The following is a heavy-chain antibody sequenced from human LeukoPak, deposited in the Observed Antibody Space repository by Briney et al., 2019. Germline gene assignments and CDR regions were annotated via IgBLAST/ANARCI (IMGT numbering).Heavy chain of an antibody. V-gene: IGHV3-7*01. J-gene: IGHJ4*02. D-gene: IGHD3-22*01. CDR1: GFTFSSYW. Sequence: GGSLRLSCAASGFTFSSYWMSWVRQAPGKGLEWVANIRQDGSEKYYVDSVKGRFTISRDNAKNSLYLQMNSLRAEDTAVYYCARERSLLFTYDSSGYYEYWGQGTLVTVSS. CDR2: IRQDGSEK. CDR3: ARERSLLFTYDSSGYYEY.